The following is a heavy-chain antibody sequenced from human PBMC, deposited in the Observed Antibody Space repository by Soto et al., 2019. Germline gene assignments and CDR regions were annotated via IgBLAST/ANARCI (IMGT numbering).Heavy chain of an antibody. CDR1: GFNFIDYY. CDR3: ATLMYTNHVNSFDL. CDR2: TTTRGGNA. Sequence: AGSLRPACAASGFNFIDYYMTWMRQTPQKGLERVSTTTTRGGNAYYAASVKGRVTISSDNAHNSLYLQMSGLRAEDTALYYCATLMYTNHVNSFDLAGNEALV. D-gene: IGHD2-2*02. V-gene: IGHV3-11*01. J-gene: IGHJ5*02.